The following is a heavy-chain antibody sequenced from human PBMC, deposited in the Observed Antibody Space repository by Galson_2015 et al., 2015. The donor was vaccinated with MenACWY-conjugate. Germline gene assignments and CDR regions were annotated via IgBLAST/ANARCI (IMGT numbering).Heavy chain of an antibody. CDR1: GYIFSPYW. CDR2: IYPGDTYI. D-gene: IGHD2-21*01. Sequence: QSGAEVIKPGESLTISCQGSGYIFSPYWIAWVRQMPGKGLEWMGMIYPGDTYIRNNPSFEGQVTMSVDKSISTTYLRWSSLKASDTAMYYCTRRLIANFRDAFDFWGQGTMVTVSS. CDR3: TRRLIANFRDAFDF. J-gene: IGHJ3*01. V-gene: IGHV5-51*01.